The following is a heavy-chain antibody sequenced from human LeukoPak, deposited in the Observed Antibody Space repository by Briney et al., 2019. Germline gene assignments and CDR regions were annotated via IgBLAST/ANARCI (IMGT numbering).Heavy chain of an antibody. D-gene: IGHD2/OR15-2a*01. V-gene: IGHV3-23*01. J-gene: IGHJ2*01. CDR2: ISGSGDST. Sequence: PGGSLRLSCAASGFTFSSYAMNWVRQAPGKGLECISAISGSGDSTYYADSVKGRFTISRDNSKNMLYLQMNSLRAEDTAVYYCARNVSGQYFDIWGRGTLVTVSS. CDR1: GFTFSSYA. CDR3: ARNVSGQYFDI.